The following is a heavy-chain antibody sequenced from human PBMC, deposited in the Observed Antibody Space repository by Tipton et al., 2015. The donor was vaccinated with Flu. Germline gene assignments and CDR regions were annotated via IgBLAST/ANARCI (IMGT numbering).Heavy chain of an antibody. CDR2: IYSGGST. J-gene: IGHJ6*02. CDR1: GFTVSGNY. D-gene: IGHD1-7*01. V-gene: IGHV3-53*01. CDR3: VRDGELELGYGLDV. Sequence: SLRLSCAASGFTVSGNYMSWVRQAPGKGLEWVSVIYSGGSTYYADSVKGRFTISRDNSKNTLYLQMNSLRAEDTAVYYCVRDGELELGYGLDVWGQGTTVTVSS.